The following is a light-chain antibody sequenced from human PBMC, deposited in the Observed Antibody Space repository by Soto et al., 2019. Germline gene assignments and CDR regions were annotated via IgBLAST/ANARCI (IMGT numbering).Light chain of an antibody. CDR1: SSDVGSHNL. CDR2: EGS. J-gene: IGLJ2*01. Sequence: QSALTQPASVSGSPGQSITISCTGTSSDVGSHNLVSWYQQHPGKAPKFMIYEGSKRPSGVSNRFSGSKSGNTASLTISGLQAEDEAEYYCCSYAGTNLVFGGGTKLTVL. CDR3: CSYAGTNLV. V-gene: IGLV2-23*01.